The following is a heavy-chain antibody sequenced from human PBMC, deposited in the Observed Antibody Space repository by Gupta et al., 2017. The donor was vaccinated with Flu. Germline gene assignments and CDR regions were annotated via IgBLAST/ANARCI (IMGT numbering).Heavy chain of an antibody. V-gene: IGHV3-23*01. D-gene: IGHD6-13*01. CDR2: ISGSGGST. CDR3: AKLPAAAGTEDYFDY. Sequence: EVQLLESGGGLVQPGGSLRLSCSASGFTFRRYAMSLVRQAPGKGLEWVSAISGSGGSTYYADSVKGRFTISRDNSKNTLYLQMNSLRAEDTAVYYCAKLPAAAGTEDYFDYWGQGTLVTVSS. J-gene: IGHJ4*02. CDR1: GFTFRRYA.